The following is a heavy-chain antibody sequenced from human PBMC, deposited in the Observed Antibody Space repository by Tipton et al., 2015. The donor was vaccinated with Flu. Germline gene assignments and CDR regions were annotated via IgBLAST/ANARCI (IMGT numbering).Heavy chain of an antibody. V-gene: IGHV4-4*07. J-gene: IGHJ4*02. CDR3: ARRKTVTTRLTYFDY. Sequence: TLSLTCTVSGGSLSSFYWTWIRQPAGKGLEWIGRIYSSGITKYNPSLKSRVTMSVDTSKNQFSLKLSSVTAADTAVYYCARRKTVTTRLTYFDYWGQGTLVTVSS. D-gene: IGHD4-17*01. CDR1: GGSLSSFY. CDR2: IYSSGIT.